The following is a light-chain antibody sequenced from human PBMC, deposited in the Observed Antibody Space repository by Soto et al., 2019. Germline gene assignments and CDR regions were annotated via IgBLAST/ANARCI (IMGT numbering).Light chain of an antibody. CDR1: SSDVGGYNY. CDR2: DVS. V-gene: IGLV2-14*01. CDR3: SSYTSSSTLYV. Sequence: QSALTQPASVSGSPGQSITISCTGTSSDVGGYNYVSWYQQHPGKAPKLMIYDVSNRPSGVSNRFSVSKSGNTASLTISGLQAEEEADYYCSSYTSSSTLYVFGTGTKLTVL. J-gene: IGLJ1*01.